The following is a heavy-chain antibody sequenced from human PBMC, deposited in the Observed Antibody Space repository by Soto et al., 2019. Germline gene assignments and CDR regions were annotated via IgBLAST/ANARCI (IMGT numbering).Heavy chain of an antibody. CDR3: ARVVVVIPPGYYYAMDV. V-gene: IGHV3-48*02. J-gene: IGHJ6*02. CDR2: ITSSSDTI. CDR1: GFTFGSFH. Sequence: GGSLSLSCAASGFTFGSFHMNWVRQAPGRGLEWVAYITSSSDTIYYSDSVKGRFTISRDNGKNSLFLQMNSLRDEDTAVYYCARVVVVIPPGYYYAMDVWGQGTTVTVSS. D-gene: IGHD3-22*01.